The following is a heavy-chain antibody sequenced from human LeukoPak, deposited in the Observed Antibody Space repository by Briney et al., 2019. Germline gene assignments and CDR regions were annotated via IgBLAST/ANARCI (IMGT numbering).Heavy chain of an antibody. CDR2: IRYDGSNK. Sequence: GRSLRLSCAASGFTFSSYWMHWVRQAPGKGLEWVAFIRYDGSNKYYADSVKGRFTISRDNSKNTLYLEMNSLRAEDTAVYYCAKVGHVAAAAPGWFDPWGQGTLVTVSS. CDR3: AKVGHVAAAAPGWFDP. CDR1: GFTFSSYW. V-gene: IGHV3-30*02. J-gene: IGHJ5*02. D-gene: IGHD6-13*01.